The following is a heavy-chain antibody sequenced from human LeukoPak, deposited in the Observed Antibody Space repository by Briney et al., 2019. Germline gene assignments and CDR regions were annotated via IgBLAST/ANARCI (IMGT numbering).Heavy chain of an antibody. CDR3: ARDRDAIVVVPAAMWGGYYGMDV. J-gene: IGHJ6*02. D-gene: IGHD2-2*01. Sequence: SVTVSFTASGGTFSSYAISWMRQAPGQGNEWMGRIIPILGIANYSQEFQGRGTITADKSTSTVYTDLSSLRSEDTAVYYCARDRDAIVVVPAAMWGGYYGMDVWVQGTTVSVPS. V-gene: IGHV1-69*04. CDR2: IIPILGIA. CDR1: GGTFSSYA.